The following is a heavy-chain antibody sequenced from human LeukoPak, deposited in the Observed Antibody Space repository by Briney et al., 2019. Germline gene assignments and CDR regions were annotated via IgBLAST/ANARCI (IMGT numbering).Heavy chain of an antibody. V-gene: IGHV3-53*05. D-gene: IGHD5-18*01. J-gene: IGHJ5*02. CDR3: AKGGYTYGFFS. CDR1: GFTVSSNY. Sequence: GGSLRLSCIASGFTVSSNYMSWVRQAPGKGLEWVSIIYSGGSTYYADSVKGRFTISRDNAKNSLYLQMNSLRVEDTALYYCAKGGYTYGFFSWGQGTLVTVSS. CDR2: IYSGGST.